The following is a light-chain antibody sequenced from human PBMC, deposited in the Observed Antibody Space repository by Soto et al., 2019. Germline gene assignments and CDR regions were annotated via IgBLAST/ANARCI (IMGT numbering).Light chain of an antibody. CDR1: QSISTY. Sequence: DIQMTQSPSSLSASVGDRVTITCRASQSISTYLNWYQQKPGKAPTLLIFGASSVQSGVPSRFSGSGSGTDVTLTISSLQREDFATYYCQQSYSTPLTFGGGTKVDIK. J-gene: IGKJ4*01. V-gene: IGKV1-39*01. CDR3: QQSYSTPLT. CDR2: GAS.